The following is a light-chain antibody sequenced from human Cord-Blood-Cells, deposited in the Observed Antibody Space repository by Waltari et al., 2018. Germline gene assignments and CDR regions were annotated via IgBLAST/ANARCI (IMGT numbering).Light chain of an antibody. CDR1: QSISSY. Sequence: DIQMTQSPSSLSASVGDRDTITCRASQSISSYLNWYQQKPGKAPKLLIYAASSLQSGVPSRFRDSGSGTDFTLTIRSLQPEDFATYYCQQSYSTPFTFGPGTKVDIK. CDR3: QQSYSTPFT. J-gene: IGKJ3*01. V-gene: IGKV1-39*01. CDR2: AAS.